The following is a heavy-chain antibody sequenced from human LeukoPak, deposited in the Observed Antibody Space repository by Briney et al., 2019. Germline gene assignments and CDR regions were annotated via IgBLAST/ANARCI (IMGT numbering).Heavy chain of an antibody. V-gene: IGHV1-69*13. D-gene: IGHD3-9*01. CDR3: AREYYDILTGYYNDY. J-gene: IGHJ4*02. CDR2: IIPIFGTA. CDR1: GGTFSSYA. Sequence: SVKVSCTASGGTFSSYAISWVRQAPGQGLEWMGGIIPIFGTANYAQKFQGRVTITADESTSTAYMELSSLRSEDTAVYYCAREYYDILTGYYNDYWGQGTLVTVSS.